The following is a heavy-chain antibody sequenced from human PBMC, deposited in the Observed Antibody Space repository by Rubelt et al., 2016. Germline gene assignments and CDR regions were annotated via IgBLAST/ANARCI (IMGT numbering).Heavy chain of an antibody. D-gene: IGHD6-13*01. Sequence: QVQLQQWGAGLLKPSETLSLTCAVYGGSFSGYYWSWIRQPPGKGLEWIGEINHSGRTNYNPSLKSRVTISVDTSKNQFSLKLSSVTAADTAVYYCARVIAAAGSANYFDYWGQGTLVTVSS. V-gene: IGHV4-34*01. J-gene: IGHJ4*02. CDR1: GGSFSGYY. CDR2: INHSGRT. CDR3: ARVIAAAGSANYFDY.